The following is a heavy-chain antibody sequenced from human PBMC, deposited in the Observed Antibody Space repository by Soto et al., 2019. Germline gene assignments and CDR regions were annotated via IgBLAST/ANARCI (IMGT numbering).Heavy chain of an antibody. V-gene: IGHV1-69*01. J-gene: IGHJ6*02. CDR1: VGTFSSYA. CDR2: IIPISGTA. Sequence: QVQLVQSGAEVKKPGSSVKVSCKASVGTFSSYAISWVRQAPGQGLEWMGGIIPISGTANYAQKFQGRVTITADESTSTAYMELSSLRSEDTAVYYCARSQGSSTSLEIYYYYYYAMDVWGQGTTVTVSS. D-gene: IGHD2-2*01. CDR3: ARSQGSSTSLEIYYYYYYAMDV.